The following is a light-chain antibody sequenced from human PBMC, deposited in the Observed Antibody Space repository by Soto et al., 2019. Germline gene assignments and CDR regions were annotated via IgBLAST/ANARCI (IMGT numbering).Light chain of an antibody. J-gene: IGKJ3*01. Sequence: IQMTQSPSSLSASVGDRVTITCRARQGIGTYLAWYQQKPGRAPELLIYAPSNLQSGVPSRFSGSGSGTDFTLTISSLQPEDFAMYYCQQVNTSPFTFGPGTKVNIK. V-gene: IGKV1-9*01. CDR3: QQVNTSPFT. CDR2: APS. CDR1: QGIGTY.